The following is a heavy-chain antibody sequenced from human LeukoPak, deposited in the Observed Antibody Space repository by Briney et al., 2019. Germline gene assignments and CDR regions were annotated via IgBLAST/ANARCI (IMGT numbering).Heavy chain of an antibody. CDR1: GFTFSSYG. CDR2: IGGRDGST. J-gene: IGHJ2*01. CDR3: ARDKGYSYGYPGWYFDL. D-gene: IGHD5-18*01. Sequence: GGSLRLSCAASGFTFSSYGMSWVRQAPGKGLEWVSAIGGRDGSTYYADSVKGRFTISRDNSKNTLYLQMNSLRAEDTAVYYCARDKGYSYGYPGWYFDLWGRGTLVTVSS. V-gene: IGHV3-23*01.